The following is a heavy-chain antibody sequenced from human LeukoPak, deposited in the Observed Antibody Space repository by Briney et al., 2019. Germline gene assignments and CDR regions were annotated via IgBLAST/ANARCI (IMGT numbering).Heavy chain of an antibody. CDR3: ARTRSSSSSWYGQFDY. CDR2: LNPNSGYT. Sequence: ASVKVSCKASGYTFTSYDINWVRQATGQGLEWMGWLNPNSGYTGYAQKFQGRVTIIRNTSISTAYMELSSLRSEDTAVYYCARTRSSSSSWYGQFDYWGQGTLVTVSS. J-gene: IGHJ4*02. D-gene: IGHD6-13*01. V-gene: IGHV1-8*03. CDR1: GYTFTSYD.